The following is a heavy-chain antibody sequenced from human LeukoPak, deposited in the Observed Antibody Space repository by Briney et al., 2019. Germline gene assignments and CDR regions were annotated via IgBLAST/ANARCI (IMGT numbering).Heavy chain of an antibody. D-gene: IGHD3-3*01. V-gene: IGHV1-18*01. CDR2: ISAYNGNT. CDR3: ATSPNDFWSGYNYYYGLDV. CDR1: GYTFTSYG. J-gene: IGHJ6*02. Sequence: ASVKVSCKASGYTFTSYGISWVRQAPGQGLEWMGWISAYNGNTNYEQKLQGRVTMTTDTSTSTAYMELRSLRSDDTAVYYCATSPNDFWSGYNYYYGLDVWGQGTTVTVS.